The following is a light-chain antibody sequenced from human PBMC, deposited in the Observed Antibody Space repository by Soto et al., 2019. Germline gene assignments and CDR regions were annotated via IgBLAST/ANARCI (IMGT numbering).Light chain of an antibody. CDR2: GNS. J-gene: IGLJ3*02. V-gene: IGLV1-40*01. CDR3: QSYDMSLSGWV. Sequence: QSVLTQPPSVSGAPGQRVTISCTGSTSNIGTGYDVHWYPQLPGTAPKLLIYGNSKRPSGVPDRISGSKSGSSASLAITGLQADDEADYYCQSYDMSLSGWVFGGGTKLTVL. CDR1: TSNIGTGYD.